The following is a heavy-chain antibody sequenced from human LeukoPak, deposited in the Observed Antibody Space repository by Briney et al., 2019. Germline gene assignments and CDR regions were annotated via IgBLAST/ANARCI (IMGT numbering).Heavy chain of an antibody. J-gene: IGHJ4*02. CDR2: ISSSSSTI. CDR3: ARDGIAAAGLFDY. D-gene: IGHD6-13*01. CDR1: GFTFSSYS. V-gene: IGHV3-48*01. Sequence: GRSLRLSCAASGFTFSSYSMNWVRQAPGKGLEWVSYISSSSSTIYYADSVKGRFTISRDNAKNSLYLQMNSLRAEDTAVYYCARDGIAAAGLFDYWGQGTLVTVSS.